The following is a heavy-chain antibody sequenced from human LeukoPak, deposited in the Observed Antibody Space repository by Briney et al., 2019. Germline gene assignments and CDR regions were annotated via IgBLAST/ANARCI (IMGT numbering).Heavy chain of an antibody. J-gene: IGHJ4*01. D-gene: IGHD7-27*01. CDR2: INPNSGGT. Sequence: ASVKVSCKASGYTFTGYYMHWVRQAPGQGLEWMGWINPNSGGTNYAQKFQGRVTMTRDTSISTAYMEPSRLRSDDTAVYYCARAGAGDPRSYFDYWGQGTLVTVSS. CDR1: GYTFTGYY. V-gene: IGHV1-2*02. CDR3: ARAGAGDPRSYFDY.